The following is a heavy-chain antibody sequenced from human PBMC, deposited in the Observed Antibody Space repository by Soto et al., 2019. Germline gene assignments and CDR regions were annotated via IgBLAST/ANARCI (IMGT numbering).Heavy chain of an antibody. CDR1: GYTFTGYY. D-gene: IGHD3-10*01. CDR3: ATPGGAFDI. CDR2: INPNSGGT. V-gene: IGHV1-2*04. J-gene: IGHJ3*02. Sequence: ASVKVSCKATGYTFTGYYMHWVRQAPGQGLEWMGWINPNSGGTNYAQKFQGWVTMTRDTSISTAYMELSSLRSEDTAVYYCATPGGAFDIWGQGTMVTV.